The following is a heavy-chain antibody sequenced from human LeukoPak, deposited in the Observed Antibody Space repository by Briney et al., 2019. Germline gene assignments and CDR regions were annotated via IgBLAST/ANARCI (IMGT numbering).Heavy chain of an antibody. Sequence: GGSLRLSCAASGFSFTNYSMNWVRQAPGQGLKWVSSISSSSSYIYYADSLKGRFTISRDNTKNSLYLQMNSLRAEDTAVYYCARDRDPYYDYLWGSYRPSYFDDWGQGTLVTVSS. D-gene: IGHD3-16*02. CDR2: ISSSSSYI. CDR3: ARDRDPYYDYLWGSYRPSYFDD. CDR1: GFSFTNYS. V-gene: IGHV3-21*01. J-gene: IGHJ4*02.